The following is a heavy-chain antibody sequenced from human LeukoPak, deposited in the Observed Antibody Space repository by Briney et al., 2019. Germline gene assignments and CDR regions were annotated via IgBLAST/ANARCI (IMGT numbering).Heavy chain of an antibody. CDR3: ARVRAYYYGSGSYSALDV. D-gene: IGHD3-10*01. J-gene: IGHJ6*04. CDR2: ISSGSTYI. Sequence: GGSLRLSCAASEFTFSTYSMNWVRQAPGKGLEWVSSISSGSTYIYYADSVKGRFTISRDNAKNSLYLQMNSLRAEDTAVYYCARVRAYYYGSGSYSALDVWGKGTTVTVSS. V-gene: IGHV3-21*01. CDR1: EFTFSTYS.